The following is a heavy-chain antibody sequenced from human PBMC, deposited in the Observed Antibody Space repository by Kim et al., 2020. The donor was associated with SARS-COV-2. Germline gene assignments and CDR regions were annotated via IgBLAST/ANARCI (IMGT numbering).Heavy chain of an antibody. V-gene: IGHV3-74*01. J-gene: IGHJ4*02. CDR3: VRDSSGSY. Sequence: GGSLRLSCAASEVTLSKYWMHWVRQAPGSGLVWVSCINGDDSFTSHADSVKGRFTISRDNAKNTLYLQMNSLRVDDTAVYYCVRDSSGSYWGQGTLVTVSS. CDR2: INGDDSFT. D-gene: IGHD3-22*01. CDR1: EVTLSKYW.